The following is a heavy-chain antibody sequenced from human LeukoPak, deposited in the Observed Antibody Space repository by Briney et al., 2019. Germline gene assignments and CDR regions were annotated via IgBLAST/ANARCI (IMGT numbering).Heavy chain of an antibody. CDR1: GFTVGNYW. J-gene: IGHJ4*02. CDR3: ARDYCSSTSCYLAGVHY. V-gene: IGHV3-74*01. D-gene: IGHD2-2*01. CDR2: INNDGRST. Sequence: GGSLRLSCAASGFTVGNYWMHWVRQAPGKGLVGVSRINNDGRSTSYADSVKGRFTISRDNAKNTLYLQMNSLRAEDTAIYYCARDYCSSTSCYLAGVHYWGQGTLVTVSS.